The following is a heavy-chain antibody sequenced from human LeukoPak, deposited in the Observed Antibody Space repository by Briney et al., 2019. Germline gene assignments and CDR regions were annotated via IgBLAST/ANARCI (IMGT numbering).Heavy chain of an antibody. Sequence: SETPSLTCTVSGGSISSSSYYWGWIRQPPGKGLEWIGNIYYSGSTYYNPSLRSRVTISVDTSKNQFSLKLNSVTAADTAVYYCARQGGSYYTPFDSWGQGTLVTVSS. J-gene: IGHJ4*02. CDR2: IYYSGST. CDR3: ARQGGSYYTPFDS. V-gene: IGHV4-39*01. CDR1: GGSISSSSYY. D-gene: IGHD1-26*01.